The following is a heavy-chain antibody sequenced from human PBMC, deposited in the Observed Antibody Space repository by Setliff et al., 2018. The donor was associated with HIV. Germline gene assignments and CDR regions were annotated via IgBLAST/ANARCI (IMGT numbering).Heavy chain of an antibody. D-gene: IGHD4-4*01. J-gene: IGHJ6*03. CDR2: IGTYSGNT. CDR3: AKDGPTVIEGSYMDV. Sequence: ASVKVSCKASGYNFTNYGIGWVRQAPGQGLEYLGWIGTYSGNTDYAQSVQGRVTMTRDTSTGTVYMEVSGLRFEDTAVYFCAKDGPTVIEGSYMDVWGKGTTVTVSS. CDR1: GYNFTNYG. V-gene: IGHV1-18*01.